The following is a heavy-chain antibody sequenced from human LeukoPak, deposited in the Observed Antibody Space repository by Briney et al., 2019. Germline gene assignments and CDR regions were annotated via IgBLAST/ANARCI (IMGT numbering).Heavy chain of an antibody. CDR1: GFTFSSYS. CDR2: ISSSSRYI. CDR3: ATSGFGSGSYYAAFDY. Sequence: PGGSLRLSCAASGFTFSSYSMNWVRQAPRKGLEWVSSISSSSRYIYYADSLKGRFTISRGNSKNTMYLQMNSLRAEDTAVYYCATSGFGSGSYYAAFDYWGQGTLVTVSS. D-gene: IGHD3-10*01. V-gene: IGHV3-21*04. J-gene: IGHJ4*02.